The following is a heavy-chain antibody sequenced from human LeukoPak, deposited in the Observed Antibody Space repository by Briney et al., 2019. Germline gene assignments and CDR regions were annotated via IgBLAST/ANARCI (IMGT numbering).Heavy chain of an antibody. J-gene: IGHJ4*02. D-gene: IGHD5-24*01. V-gene: IGHV3-21*01. CDR1: GFTFSSYS. Sequence: PGGSLRLSCAASGFTFSSYSMNWVRQAPGKGLEGVSSISSSSSYIYYADSVKGRFTISRDNAKNSLYLQMNSLRAEDTAVYYCARDKEMATISYYFDYWGQGTLVTVSS. CDR3: ARDKEMATISYYFDY. CDR2: ISSSSSYI.